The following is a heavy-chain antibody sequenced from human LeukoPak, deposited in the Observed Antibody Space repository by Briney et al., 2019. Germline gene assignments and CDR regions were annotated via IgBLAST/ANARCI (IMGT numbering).Heavy chain of an antibody. CDR1: GFTFGDYT. V-gene: IGHV3-49*04. D-gene: IGHD7-27*01. CDR2: IRGKAYGGTT. Sequence: PGGSLRLSCTASGFTFGDYTMSWVRQAPGKGREGVGFIRGKAYGGTTEYAASVKGRFTISRDDSKSIAYLQMNSLKTEDTAVYYCTRNPSWGSLFDHGGQGTLVTVS. CDR3: TRNPSWGSLFDH. J-gene: IGHJ4*02.